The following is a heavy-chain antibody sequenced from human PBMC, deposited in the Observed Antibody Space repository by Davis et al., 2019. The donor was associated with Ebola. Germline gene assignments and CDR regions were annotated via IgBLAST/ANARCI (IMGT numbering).Heavy chain of an antibody. J-gene: IGHJ4*02. CDR1: GGSISSYY. V-gene: IGHV4-59*01. CDR2: IYYSGST. CDR3: ARDRHYSNYGGWDY. Sequence: MPSETLSLTCTVSGGSISSYYWSWIRQPPGKGLEWIGYIYYSGSTYYNPSLKSRVTISVDTSKNQFSLKLSSVTAADTAVYYCARDRHYSNYGGWDYWGQGTLVTVSS. D-gene: IGHD4-11*01.